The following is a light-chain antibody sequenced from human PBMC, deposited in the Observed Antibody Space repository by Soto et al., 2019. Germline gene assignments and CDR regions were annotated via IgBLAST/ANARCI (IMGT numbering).Light chain of an antibody. J-gene: IGKJ1*01. CDR1: QSIGSG. Sequence: DTQMTQSPSTLSASLGDRVTIXXRASQSIGSGLAWYQQKPGKAPEILIYKTSILENGVPSRFSGSGSGTEFTLSISSLQPDDFATYYCHQYKCYLTFGQGTKVDIK. CDR3: HQYKCYLT. CDR2: KTS. V-gene: IGKV1-5*03.